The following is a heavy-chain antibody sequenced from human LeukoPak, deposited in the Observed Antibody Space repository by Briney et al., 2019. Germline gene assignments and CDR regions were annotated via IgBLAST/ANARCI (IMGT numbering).Heavy chain of an antibody. D-gene: IGHD3-9*01. Sequence: PSETLSLTCTVSGGSISSYYWSWIRQPPGKGLECIGYIYYSGSTNYNPSLKSRVTISVDTSKNQFSLKLSSVTAADTAVYYCARVPLHDYDILTGYYSGAFDIWGQGTMVTVSS. V-gene: IGHV4-59*01. CDR1: GGSISSYY. CDR2: IYYSGST. J-gene: IGHJ3*02. CDR3: ARVPLHDYDILTGYYSGAFDI.